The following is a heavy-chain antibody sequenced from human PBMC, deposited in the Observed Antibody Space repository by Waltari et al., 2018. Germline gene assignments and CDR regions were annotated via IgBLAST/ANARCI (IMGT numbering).Heavy chain of an antibody. J-gene: IGHJ6*02. CDR1: GLTFSSYG. CDR3: AKDHYDFWSGYPPYGMDV. V-gene: IGHV3-30*18. D-gene: IGHD3-3*01. Sequence: QVQLVESGGGVVQPGRSLRLSCAASGLTFSSYGMHWVRQAPGKGLEWVAVISYDGSNKYYADSVKGRFTISRDNSKNTLYLQMNSLRAEDTAVYYCAKDHYDFWSGYPPYGMDVWGQGTTVTVSS. CDR2: ISYDGSNK.